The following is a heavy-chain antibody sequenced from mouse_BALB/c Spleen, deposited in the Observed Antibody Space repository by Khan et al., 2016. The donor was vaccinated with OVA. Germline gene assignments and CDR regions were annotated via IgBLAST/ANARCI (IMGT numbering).Heavy chain of an antibody. CDR2: INPTSGYT. CDR3: ARGRIDY. D-gene: IGHD1-1*01. J-gene: IGHJ2*01. CDR1: GYTFTSYW. V-gene: IGHV1-7*01. Sequence: VQLQQSGAELAKPGASVKMFCKASGYTFTSYWMHWIKQRPGQGLEWIGYINPTSGYTDYNQKFKDKATLTAAKSSSTAYMQLSSLTSDYSAVLYCARGRIDYWGQGTALTVSS.